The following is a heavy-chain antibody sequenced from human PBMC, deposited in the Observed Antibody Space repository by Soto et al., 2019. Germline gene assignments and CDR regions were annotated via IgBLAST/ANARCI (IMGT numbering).Heavy chain of an antibody. D-gene: IGHD6-25*01. Sequence: QLVESGGGLVKPGGSIRLSCTASGFSFSDAWMSWVRQAPGKGLEWVGRVKSKADGGTTNYAAHVNGRFLVSRDDSQNRLYLEMTSLTIEDSGVYFCTTRGGHWGQGALVTVSS. CDR2: VKSKADGGTT. V-gene: IGHV3-15*06. CDR1: GFSFSDAW. CDR3: TTRGGH. J-gene: IGHJ4*02.